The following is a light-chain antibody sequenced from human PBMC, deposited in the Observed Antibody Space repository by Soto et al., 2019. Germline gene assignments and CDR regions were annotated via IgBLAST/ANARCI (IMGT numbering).Light chain of an antibody. J-gene: IGLJ3*02. CDR2: GNT. Sequence: QSVLTQPPSVSGAPGQRVTITCTGRSSNVGAGYDVHWYQQLPGTAPKLLIYGNTNRPSGVPDRFSGSKSGPSAFLAITGLQAEDEGDYTCPSYDNGLGGLVVGGGTKLTVL. CDR1: SSNVGAGYD. CDR3: PSYDNGLGGLV. V-gene: IGLV1-40*01.